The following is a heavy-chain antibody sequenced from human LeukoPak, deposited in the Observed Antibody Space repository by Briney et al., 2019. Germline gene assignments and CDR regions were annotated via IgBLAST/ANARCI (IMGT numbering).Heavy chain of an antibody. V-gene: IGHV3-21*01. Sequence: GGSLRLSCAASGFTFRSYSMNWVRQAPGKGLEWVSSISSSSSYIYYADSVKGRFTISRDNAKNSLYLQMNSLRAEDTAVYYCARDPRGYYLNYFDYWGQGTLVTVSS. CDR1: GFTFRSYS. J-gene: IGHJ4*02. CDR3: ARDPRGYYLNYFDY. D-gene: IGHD3-22*01. CDR2: ISSSSSYI.